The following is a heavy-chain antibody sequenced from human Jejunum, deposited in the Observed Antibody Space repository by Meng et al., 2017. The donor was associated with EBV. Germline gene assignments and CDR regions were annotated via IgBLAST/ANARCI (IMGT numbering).Heavy chain of an antibody. CDR2: ISSSGNII. CDR1: GFTFSDYY. J-gene: IGHJ4*02. D-gene: IGHD5-18*01. V-gene: IGHV3-11*01. Sequence: QVQLVESGGGLVKPGGSXRLPCAASGFTFSDYYMSLIRQAPGKGLEWVSYISSSGNIIYYADSVKGRFTISRDNAKNSLSLQMSSLRAEDTAMYYCARGQGYINGFFAYWGQGTLVTVSS. CDR3: ARGQGYINGFFAY.